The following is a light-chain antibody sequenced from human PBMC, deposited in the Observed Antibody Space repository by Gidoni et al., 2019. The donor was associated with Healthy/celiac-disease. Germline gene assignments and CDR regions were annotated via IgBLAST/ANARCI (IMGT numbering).Light chain of an antibody. CDR2: GAS. V-gene: IGKV3-15*01. CDR3: QQYNNWPRT. J-gene: IGKJ1*01. CDR1: HSVSIS. Sequence: TPSVSSGERATTPRRASHSVSISFSWYQQQPGQAPRLLIYGASTRATGIPARFSGSGSGTEFTLTISSLQSEDFAVYYCQQYNNWPRTFGQGTKVEIK.